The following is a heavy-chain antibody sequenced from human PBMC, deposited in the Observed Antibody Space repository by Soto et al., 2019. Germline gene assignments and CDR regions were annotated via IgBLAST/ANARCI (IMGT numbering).Heavy chain of an antibody. CDR3: ARVRGSGSPFDY. CDR1: GGSISSGGYY. V-gene: IGHV4-31*03. J-gene: IGHJ4*02. CDR2: IYYGGST. Sequence: SETLSLTCTASGGSISSGGYYWSWIRQHPGKGLEWIGYIYYGGSTYYNPSLKSRVTISVDTSKNQFSLKLSSVTAADTAVYYCARVRGSGSPFDYWGQGTLVTVSS. D-gene: IGHD3-10*01.